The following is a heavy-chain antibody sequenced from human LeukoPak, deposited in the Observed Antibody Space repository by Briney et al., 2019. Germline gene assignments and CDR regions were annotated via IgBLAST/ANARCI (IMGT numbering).Heavy chain of an antibody. CDR3: ARDTLGDSSSSGY. Sequence: ASVKVSCKASGGTFSSYAISWVRQAPGQGLEWMGWISAYNGNTNYAQKLQGRVTMTTDTSTSTAYMELRSLRSDDTAVYYCARDTLGDSSSSGYWGQGTLVTVSS. V-gene: IGHV1-18*01. CDR2: ISAYNGNT. J-gene: IGHJ4*02. D-gene: IGHD6-6*01. CDR1: GGTFSSYA.